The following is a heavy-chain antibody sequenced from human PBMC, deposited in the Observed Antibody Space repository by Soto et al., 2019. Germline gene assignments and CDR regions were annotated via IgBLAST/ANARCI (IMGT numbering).Heavy chain of an antibody. V-gene: IGHV3-30*04. CDR2: ISYDGSNK. J-gene: IGHJ4*02. Sequence: GESLKISCAASGFTFSSYAMHWVRQAPGKGLEWVAVISYDGSNKYYADSVKGRFTISRDNSKNTLYLQMNSLRAEDTAVYYCARGTPFNIAAAGIDYWGQGTLVTVSS. D-gene: IGHD6-13*01. CDR1: GFTFSSYA. CDR3: ARGTPFNIAAAGIDY.